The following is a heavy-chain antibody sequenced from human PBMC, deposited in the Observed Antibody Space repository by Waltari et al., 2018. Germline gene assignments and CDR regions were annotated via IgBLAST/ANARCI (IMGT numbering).Heavy chain of an antibody. J-gene: IGHJ4*02. CDR1: GGYFRGYY. Sequence: QVQLQQWGAGLLKPSETLSLTCAVYGGYFRGYYWSWIGQPPGKGLEWIGEINHRGSTNYNPSLKSRVTISVDTSKNQFSLKLSSVTAADTAVYYCARGGVVVAATRFHYWGQGTLVTVSS. CDR2: INHRGST. V-gene: IGHV4-34*01. CDR3: ARGGVVVAATRFHY. D-gene: IGHD2-15*01.